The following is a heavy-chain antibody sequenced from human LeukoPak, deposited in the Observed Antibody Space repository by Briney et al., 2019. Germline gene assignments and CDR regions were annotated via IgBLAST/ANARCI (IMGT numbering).Heavy chain of an antibody. V-gene: IGHV4-30-2*01. Sequence: SETLSLTCTVSGGSISSGGFYWSWIRQPPGKGLEWIGYIYHSGYTYYNTSLKSRVTISVDRSKNQFSLKLSSVTAADTAVYYCARDRDSSTWYSYFDFWGQGSLVTVSS. J-gene: IGHJ4*02. CDR3: ARDRDSSTWYSYFDF. CDR2: IYHSGYT. CDR1: GGSISSGGFY. D-gene: IGHD6-13*01.